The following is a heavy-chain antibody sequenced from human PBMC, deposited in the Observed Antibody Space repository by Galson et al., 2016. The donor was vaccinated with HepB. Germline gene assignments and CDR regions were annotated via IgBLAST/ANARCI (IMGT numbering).Heavy chain of an antibody. CDR1: GFSFSTYW. V-gene: IGHV3-74*01. D-gene: IGHD6-19*01. CDR3: GREPGLSIPVAGTG. CDR2: IKSDGSST. J-gene: IGHJ4*02. Sequence: SLRLSCAASGFSFSTYWMHWVRQAPGKGLMWVSRIKSDGSSTTYADSVKGRFTISRDNAKNTLYLQMNILIVEDTAVYDCGREPGLSIPVAGTGWSLGTLVTVSS.